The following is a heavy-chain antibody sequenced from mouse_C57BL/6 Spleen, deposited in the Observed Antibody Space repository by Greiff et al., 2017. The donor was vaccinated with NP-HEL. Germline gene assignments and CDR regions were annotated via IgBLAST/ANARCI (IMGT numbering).Heavy chain of an antibody. V-gene: IGHV1-52*01. Sequence: VQLQQPGAELVRPGSSVKLSCKASGYTFTSYWMHWVKQRPIQGLEWIGNIDPSDSETHYNQKFKDKATLTVDKSSSTAYMQLSSLTSEDSAVYYCARHDGYYGSYAMDYWGQGTSVTVSS. CDR2: IDPSDSET. CDR1: GYTFTSYW. D-gene: IGHD2-3*01. CDR3: ARHDGYYGSYAMDY. J-gene: IGHJ4*01.